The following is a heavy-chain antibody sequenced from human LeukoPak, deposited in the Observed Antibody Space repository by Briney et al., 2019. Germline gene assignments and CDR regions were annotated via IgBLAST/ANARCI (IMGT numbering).Heavy chain of an antibody. CDR2: ISGSGGST. CDR3: ATLVVVPAAMPDRWFDP. CDR1: GFTFSSYA. D-gene: IGHD2-2*01. Sequence: GGSLRLSCAASGFTFSSYAMSWVRQAPGKGLEWVSAISGSGGSTYYADSVKGRFTISRDNSKNTLYLQMNSLRAEDTAVYYCATLVVVPAAMPDRWFDPWGQGTLVTVSS. V-gene: IGHV3-23*01. J-gene: IGHJ5*02.